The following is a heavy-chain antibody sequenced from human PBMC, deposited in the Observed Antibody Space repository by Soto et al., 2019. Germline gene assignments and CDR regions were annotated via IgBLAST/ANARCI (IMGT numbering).Heavy chain of an antibody. D-gene: IGHD3-22*01. Sequence: ASVKVSCKASGGTFSSYAISWVRQAPGQGLKWMGGIIPIFGTANYAQKFQGRVTITADESTSTAYMELSSLRSEDTAVYYCAITHPPPHDYYDSSGYRFDYWGQGTLVTVSS. CDR2: IIPIFGTA. J-gene: IGHJ4*02. CDR1: GGTFSSYA. V-gene: IGHV1-69*13. CDR3: AITHPPPHDYYDSSGYRFDY.